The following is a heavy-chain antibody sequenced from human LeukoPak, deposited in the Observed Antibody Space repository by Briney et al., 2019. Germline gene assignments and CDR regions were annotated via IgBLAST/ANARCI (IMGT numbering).Heavy chain of an antibody. CDR1: GYLVSDYY. CDR2: LRGDTGDT. V-gene: IGHV1-2*02. CDR3: ARVRNNACDY. J-gene: IGHJ4*02. D-gene: IGHD1/OR15-1a*01. Sequence: ASVTVSCKTSGYLVSDYYMHWVRQAPGQGLEWMGWLRGDTGDTDSPQKFKGRVTMTRDTATNTAYMQLSRLTYDDTAIYFCARVRNNACDYWGQRTLVTVSS.